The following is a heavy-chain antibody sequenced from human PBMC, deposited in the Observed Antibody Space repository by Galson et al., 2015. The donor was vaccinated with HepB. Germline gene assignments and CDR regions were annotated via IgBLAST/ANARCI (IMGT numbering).Heavy chain of an antibody. Sequence: SLRLSCAASGFTFSSYWMHWVRQAPGKGLVWVSRINSDGSTTTYADSVKGRFTISRDNVKNTLYLQVNSLRAEDTAVYYCARGYSGTYRTDYWGQGTLVTVSS. CDR1: GFTFSSYW. CDR3: ARGYSGTYRTDY. CDR2: INSDGSTT. V-gene: IGHV3-74*01. J-gene: IGHJ4*02. D-gene: IGHD1-26*01.